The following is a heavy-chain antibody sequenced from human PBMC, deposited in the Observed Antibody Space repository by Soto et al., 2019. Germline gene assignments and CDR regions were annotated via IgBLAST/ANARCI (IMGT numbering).Heavy chain of an antibody. Sequence: ASVKVSCKASGYTFTSYAMHWVRQAPGQRLEWMGWMNAGSGNTRYAQKFQGRVTITRDISIATAYMELSSLRSDDTAIYYCARMETFGSLNWFDPWGQGTLVTVSS. CDR2: MNAGSGNT. CDR3: ARMETFGSLNWFDP. J-gene: IGHJ5*02. CDR1: GYTFTSYA. V-gene: IGHV1-3*01. D-gene: IGHD3-16*01.